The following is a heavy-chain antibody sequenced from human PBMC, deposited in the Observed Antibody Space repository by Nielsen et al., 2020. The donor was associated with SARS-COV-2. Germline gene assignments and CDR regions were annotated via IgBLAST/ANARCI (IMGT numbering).Heavy chain of an antibody. D-gene: IGHD4-17*01. CDR1: GGSISSSSYY. Sequence: SETLSLTCTVSGGSISSSSYYWGWIRQPPGKGLEWIGSIYYSGSTYYNPSLKSRVTISVDTSKNQFSLKLSSVTAADTAVYYCIAAADDYGDYVGYWGQGTLVTVSS. V-gene: IGHV4-39*01. CDR2: IYYSGST. J-gene: IGHJ4*02. CDR3: IAAADDYGDYVGY.